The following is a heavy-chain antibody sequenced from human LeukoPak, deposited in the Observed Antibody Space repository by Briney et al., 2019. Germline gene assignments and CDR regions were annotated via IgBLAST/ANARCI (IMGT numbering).Heavy chain of an antibody. J-gene: IGHJ4*02. CDR1: GGSISSYY. D-gene: IGHD3-10*01. CDR2: IYTSGST. V-gene: IGHV4-4*09. Sequence: PSETLSLTCTVSGGSISSYYWSWIRQPPGKGLEWIGYIYTSGSTNYNPSLKSRVTISVDTSKNQFSLKLSSVTAADTAVYYCALKGSYYFDYWGQGTLVTVSS. CDR3: ALKGSYYFDY.